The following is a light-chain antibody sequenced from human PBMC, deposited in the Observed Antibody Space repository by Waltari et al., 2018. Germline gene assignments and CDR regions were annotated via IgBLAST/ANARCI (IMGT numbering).Light chain of an antibody. CDR2: KVS. CDR3: MQGTHWPT. CDR1: QSLVYSDGNTY. V-gene: IGKV2-30*01. Sequence: DVVMTQSPLSLPVTLGQPASISCRSSQSLVYSDGNTYLYWFHQRPGQSPRRLVYKVSTRDSGVPDRFSGSWSGTDFTLKISRVAAEDVGVYYCMQGTHWPTFGQGTKVEIK. J-gene: IGKJ1*01.